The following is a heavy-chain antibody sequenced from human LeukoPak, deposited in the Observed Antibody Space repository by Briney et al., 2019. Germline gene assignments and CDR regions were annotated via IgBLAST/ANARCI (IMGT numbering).Heavy chain of an antibody. V-gene: IGHV3-33*01. CDR1: GFTFSSYG. J-gene: IGHJ4*02. D-gene: IGHD1-26*01. Sequence: GGSLRLSCAASGFTFSSYGMHWVRQAPGKGLEWVAVIWYDGSNKYYADSVKGRFTISRDNSKNTLYLQMNSLRAEDTAVYYCASGDSGSYGYFDYWGQGTLVTVFS. CDR3: ASGDSGSYGYFDY. CDR2: IWYDGSNK.